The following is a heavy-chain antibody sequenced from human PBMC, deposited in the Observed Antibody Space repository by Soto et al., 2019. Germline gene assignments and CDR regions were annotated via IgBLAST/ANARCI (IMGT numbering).Heavy chain of an antibody. Sequence: ASVKVSCKASGYTFTSYDINWVRQATGQGLEWMGWMNPNSGNTGYAQKFQGRVTMTRNTSISTAYMELSSLRSEDTAVYYCARDYGDYVGGAFDIWGQGTMVTVSS. D-gene: IGHD4-17*01. CDR1: GYTFTSYD. CDR3: ARDYGDYVGGAFDI. CDR2: MNPNSGNT. J-gene: IGHJ3*02. V-gene: IGHV1-8*01.